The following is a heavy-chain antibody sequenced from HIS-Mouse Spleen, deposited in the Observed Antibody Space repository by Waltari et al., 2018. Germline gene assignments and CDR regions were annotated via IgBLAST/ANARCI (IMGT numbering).Heavy chain of an antibody. Sequence: QVTLRESGPALVKPTQTLTLTCTFSGFSLSTSGMCVRWSCPPPGKALEWLALIDWDDDKYYSTSLKTRLTISKDTSKNQVVLTMTNMDPVDTATYYCARSGIVGATDAFDIWGQGTMVTVSS. D-gene: IGHD1-26*01. J-gene: IGHJ3*02. CDR1: GFSLSTSGMC. CDR3: ARSGIVGATDAFDI. CDR2: IDWDDDK. V-gene: IGHV2-70*01.